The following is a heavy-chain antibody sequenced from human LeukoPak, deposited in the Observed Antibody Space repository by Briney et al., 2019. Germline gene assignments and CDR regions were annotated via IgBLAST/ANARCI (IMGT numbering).Heavy chain of an antibody. CDR3: ARDCWDYGSGSYCGIDY. Sequence: GGSLRLSCAASGFTFSSYNMNWVRQAPGRGLEWVSSITSSSNYIYYADSVKGRFTISRDNAKNSLYLQMNSLRAEDATVYYCARDCWDYGSGSYCGIDYWGQGTLVTVSS. V-gene: IGHV3-21*03. CDR1: GFTFSSYN. J-gene: IGHJ4*02. D-gene: IGHD3-10*01. CDR2: ITSSSNYI.